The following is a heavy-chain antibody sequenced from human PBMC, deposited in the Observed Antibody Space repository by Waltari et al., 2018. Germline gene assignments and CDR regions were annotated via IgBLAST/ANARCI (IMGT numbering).Heavy chain of an antibody. J-gene: IGHJ3*02. V-gene: IGHV4-59*01. D-gene: IGHD3-3*01. CDR1: GGSLSSYY. Sequence: QVQLQESGPGLVKPSETLSLTCTVPGGSLSSYYWSWIRQPPGKGLEWIGYIYYSGSTNYNPSLKSRVTISVDTSKNQFSLKLSSVTAADTAVYYCARDGIFGVVSAFDIWGQGTMVTVSS. CDR2: IYYSGST. CDR3: ARDGIFGVVSAFDI.